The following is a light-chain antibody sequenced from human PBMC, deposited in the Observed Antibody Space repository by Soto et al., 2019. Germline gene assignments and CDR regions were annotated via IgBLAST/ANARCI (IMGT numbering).Light chain of an antibody. J-gene: IGKJ1*01. Sequence: DIQMTQSPSTLFASVGDRVTITCRASQSVRNWLAWYQQKPGRAPQLLIYDSSTLEPGVPSRFRGSGSGTEFTLTINGLQPDDFATYYCQQYVTAFRTFGQGTKVDIK. V-gene: IGKV1-5*01. CDR3: QQYVTAFRT. CDR1: QSVRNW. CDR2: DSS.